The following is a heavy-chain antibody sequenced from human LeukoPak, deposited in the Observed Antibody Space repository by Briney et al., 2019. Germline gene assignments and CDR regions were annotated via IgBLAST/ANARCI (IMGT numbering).Heavy chain of an antibody. CDR2: IIPILGIA. Sequence: GASVKVSCKASGGTFSSYAISWVRQAPGQGLEWMGRIIPILGIANYAQKFQGRVTITADKSTSTAYMELSSLRSEDTSVYYCARVCILTGYAIDYYGMDVWCQGTTVTVSS. D-gene: IGHD3-9*01. CDR1: GGTFSSYA. CDR3: ARVCILTGYAIDYYGMDV. V-gene: IGHV1-69*04. J-gene: IGHJ6*02.